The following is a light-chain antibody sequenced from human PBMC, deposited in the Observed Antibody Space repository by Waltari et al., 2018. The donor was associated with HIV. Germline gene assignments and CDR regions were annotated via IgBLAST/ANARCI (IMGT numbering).Light chain of an antibody. CDR1: GPNIGSNY. CDR3: ATWDDRENGHGI. Sequence: QSVLTQPPSASGTHGQSVTISCSGSGPNIGSNYVYWYQQVPGTAPKLLIFRDRQPPSGVPDRFSASKSGTSASLAISGLRSEDEAHYYCATWDDRENGHGIFGGGTQLTVL. J-gene: IGLJ7*01. CDR2: RDR. V-gene: IGLV1-47*01.